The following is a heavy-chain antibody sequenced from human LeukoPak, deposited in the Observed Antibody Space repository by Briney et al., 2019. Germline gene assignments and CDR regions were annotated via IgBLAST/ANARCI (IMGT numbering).Heavy chain of an antibody. V-gene: IGHV4-30-4*01. CDR3: ARAHHDILTGYSLLDY. CDR2: IYYSGST. CDR1: GGSISSGDYY. Sequence: KPSETLSLTCTVSGGSISSGDYYWSWIRQPPGKGLEWIGYIYYSGSTYYNPSLKSRVTISVDTSKNQFSLKLSSVTAADTAVYHCARAHHDILTGYSLLDYWGQGTLVTVSS. D-gene: IGHD3-9*01. J-gene: IGHJ4*02.